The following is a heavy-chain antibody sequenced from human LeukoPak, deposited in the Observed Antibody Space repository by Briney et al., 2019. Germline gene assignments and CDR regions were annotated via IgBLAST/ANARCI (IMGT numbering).Heavy chain of an antibody. V-gene: IGHV4-39*07. Sequence: TSETLSLTCTVSGGSISSSSYYWSWIRQPPGKGLEWIEEINQSGSTNYNPSLKSRVTISVDTSKNQFSLKLSSVTAADTAVYYCARGGPAGFDYWGQGTLVTVSS. D-gene: IGHD6-25*01. J-gene: IGHJ4*02. CDR1: GGSISSSSYY. CDR2: INQSGST. CDR3: ARGGPAGFDY.